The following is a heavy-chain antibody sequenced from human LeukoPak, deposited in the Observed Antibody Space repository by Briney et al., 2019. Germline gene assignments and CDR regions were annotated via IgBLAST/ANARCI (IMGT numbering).Heavy chain of an antibody. D-gene: IGHD4-23*01. Sequence: KTSETLSLTCAVYGGSFSGYYWSWIRQPPGKGLEWIGEINHSGSTNYNPSLKSRVTISVDTSKNQCSLKLSSVTAADTAVYYCARVKPAVVTLLDKYYFDYGGQGTLVTVSS. CDR3: ARVKPAVVTLLDKYYFDY. CDR2: INHSGST. J-gene: IGHJ4*02. CDR1: GGSFSGYY. V-gene: IGHV4-34*01.